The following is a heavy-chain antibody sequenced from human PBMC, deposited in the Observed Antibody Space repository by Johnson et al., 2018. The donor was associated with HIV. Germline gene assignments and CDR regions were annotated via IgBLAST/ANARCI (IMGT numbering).Heavy chain of an antibody. CDR1: GFTVSSTY. CDR3: AKGHSVVTTHDAFDM. J-gene: IGHJ3*02. Sequence: VQLVESGGDLIQPGGSLRLSCAASGFTVSSTYMSWVRQAPGKGLEWLSVLYSDGRTFYADSVKGRFTISRDNSKNRLYMQMNSLRAEDTAVYYCAKGHSVVTTHDAFDMWGQGTMVTASS. CDR2: LYSDGRT. V-gene: IGHV3-53*01. D-gene: IGHD4-23*01.